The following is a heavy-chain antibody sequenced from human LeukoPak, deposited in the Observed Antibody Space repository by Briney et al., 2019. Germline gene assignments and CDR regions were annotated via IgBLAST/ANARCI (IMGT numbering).Heavy chain of an antibody. J-gene: IGHJ4*02. CDR3: ATEPSRSYSFDHLDF. D-gene: IGHD5-12*01. CDR2: VVPMFGIR. Sequence: SVKVCCKTSGGTFNNYAISWVRQAPGQGLEWMGRVVPMFGIRNYPQTFRGRVNITADKATNTVYMELRSLRAEDTAIYYCATEPSRSYSFDHLDFWGLGTPVTVSS. V-gene: IGHV1-69*04. CDR1: GGTFNNYA.